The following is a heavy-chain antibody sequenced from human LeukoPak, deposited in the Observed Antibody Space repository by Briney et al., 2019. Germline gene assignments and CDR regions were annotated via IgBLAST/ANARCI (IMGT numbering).Heavy chain of an antibody. V-gene: IGHV3-23*01. D-gene: IGHD3-3*01. J-gene: IGHJ4*02. CDR2: ISGSGGST. Sequence: GGSLRLYCAASGFTFSSYAMSWVRQAPGKGLEWVSAISGSGGSTYYADSVKGRFTISRDNSKNTLYLQMNSLRAEDTAVYYCAKVLDDFWSGYYWGSPFDYWGQGTLVTVSS. CDR1: GFTFSSYA. CDR3: AKVLDDFWSGYYWGSPFDY.